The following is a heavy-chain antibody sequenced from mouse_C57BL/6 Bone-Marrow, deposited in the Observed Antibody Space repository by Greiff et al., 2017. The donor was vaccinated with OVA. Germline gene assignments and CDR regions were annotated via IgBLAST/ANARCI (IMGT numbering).Heavy chain of an antibody. CDR2: IYPGSGST. V-gene: IGHV1-55*01. CDR1: GYTFTSYW. Sequence: QVQLQQPGAELVKPGASVKMSCKASGYTFTSYWINWVKQRPGQGLEWIGDIYPGSGSTNYNEKLKSKATLTVDTSSSTAYRQLSILTSEDSAVYHCARWITTVVATDWSQGTTLTVSS. J-gene: IGHJ2*01. CDR3: ARWITTVVATD. D-gene: IGHD1-1*01.